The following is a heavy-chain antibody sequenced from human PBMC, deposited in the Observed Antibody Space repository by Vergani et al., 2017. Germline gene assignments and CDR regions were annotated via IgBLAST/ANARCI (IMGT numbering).Heavy chain of an antibody. CDR2: IYYSGST. J-gene: IGHJ6*03. CDR1: GGSISSYY. D-gene: IGHD2-2*01. Sequence: QVQLQESGPGLVKPSETLSLTCTVSGGSISSYYWSWIRQPPGKGLEWIGYIYYSGSTNYNPSLKSRVTISVDTSTNQFALKLSSVTAADTAVYYCARVGGIVVVPAAYYMDVWGKGTTVTVSS. V-gene: IGHV4-59*01. CDR3: ARVGGIVVVPAAYYMDV.